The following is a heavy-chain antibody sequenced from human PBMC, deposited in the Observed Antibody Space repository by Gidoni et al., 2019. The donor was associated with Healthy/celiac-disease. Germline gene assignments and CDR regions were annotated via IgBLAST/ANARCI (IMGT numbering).Heavy chain of an antibody. CDR3: ARGKGSDY. CDR2: INHSGST. CDR1: GGAFSGYY. J-gene: IGHJ4*02. Sequence: QVQLQQWGAGLLKPSETLSLTCAVYGGAFSGYYWSCIRQPPGTGLEWNGEINHSGSTNYNPALKSRVTISVDTSKNQFSLKLSSVTAADTAVYYCARGKGSDYWGQGTLVTVSS. V-gene: IGHV4-34*01. D-gene: IGHD6-6*01.